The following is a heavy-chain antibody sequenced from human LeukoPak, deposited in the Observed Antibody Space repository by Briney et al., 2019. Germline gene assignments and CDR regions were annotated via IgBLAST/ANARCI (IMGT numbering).Heavy chain of an antibody. D-gene: IGHD3-10*01. CDR3: ARVGDMVRGVIITDAFDI. CDR2: ISAYNGNT. V-gene: IGHV1-18*01. J-gene: IGHJ3*02. Sequence: ASVKVSCKASGYTFTSYSISWVRQAPGQGHEWMGWISAYNGNTNYAQKLQGRVTMTTDTSTSTAYMELRSLRSDDTAVYYCARVGDMVRGVIITDAFDIWGQGTMVTVSS. CDR1: GYTFTSYS.